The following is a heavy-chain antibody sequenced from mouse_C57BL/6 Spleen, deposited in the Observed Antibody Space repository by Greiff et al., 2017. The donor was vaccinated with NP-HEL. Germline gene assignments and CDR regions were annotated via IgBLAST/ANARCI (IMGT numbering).Heavy chain of an antibody. Sequence: VQLQQSGAELVKPGASVKLSCTASGFNIKDYYMHWVKQRTEQGLEWIGRIDPEDGETKYASKFQGKATITADTSSNTAYLQLSSLTSEDTAVYYCATDRWLLPDWGQGTLVTVSA. CDR1: GFNIKDYY. CDR2: IDPEDGET. V-gene: IGHV14-2*01. J-gene: IGHJ3*01. D-gene: IGHD2-3*01. CDR3: ATDRWLLPD.